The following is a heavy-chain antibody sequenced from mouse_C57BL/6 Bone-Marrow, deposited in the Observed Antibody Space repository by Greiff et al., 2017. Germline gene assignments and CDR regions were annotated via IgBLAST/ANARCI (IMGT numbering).Heavy chain of an antibody. CDR2: IYPGDGDT. CDR3: ARWVFAY. J-gene: IGHJ3*01. V-gene: IGHV1-82*01. Sequence: VKLMESGPELVKPGASVKISCKASGYAFSSSWMNWVKQRPGKGLEWIGRIYPGDGDTNYNGKFKGKATLTADKSSSTAYMQLSGLTSEDSAVYFCARWVFAYWGQGTLVTVSA. CDR1: GYAFSSSW.